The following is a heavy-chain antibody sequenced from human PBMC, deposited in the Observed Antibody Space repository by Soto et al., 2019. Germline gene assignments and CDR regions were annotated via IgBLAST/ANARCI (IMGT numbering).Heavy chain of an antibody. CDR2: VSGTARTT. CDR1: GFAFSAYA. Sequence: GGSLRLSCAASGFAFSAYAMNWVRHTPGKGLEWVSSVSGTARTTYRADSVKGRFTMSGYNSKDTVYQQMNSLRADDTAVYYCPKDVLYCGGGSCLVGPSYTFDHWGQGTMVAVSS. V-gene: IGHV3-23*01. CDR3: PKDVLYCGGGSCLVGPSYTFDH. J-gene: IGHJ4*02. D-gene: IGHD2-15*01.